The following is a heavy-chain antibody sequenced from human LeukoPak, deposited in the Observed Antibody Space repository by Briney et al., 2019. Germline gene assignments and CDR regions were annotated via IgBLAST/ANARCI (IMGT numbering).Heavy chain of an antibody. CDR1: GYSFVGYG. D-gene: IGHD3-16*01. CDR3: ARRGSWGEPRPFDY. J-gene: IGHJ4*02. Sequence: GASVKVSCKASGYSFVGYGITWVRQAPGQGLEWMGWFNPENGNTNYAQKVQGRVTMTADTSTSTSYMELRSLRSDDTAVYYCARRGSWGEPRPFDYWGQGSLVTVSS. CDR2: FNPENGNT. V-gene: IGHV1-18*01.